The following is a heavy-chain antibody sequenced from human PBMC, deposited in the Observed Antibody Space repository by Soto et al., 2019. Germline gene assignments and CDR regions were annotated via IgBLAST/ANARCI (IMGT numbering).Heavy chain of an antibody. CDR2: ISGSGDST. J-gene: IGHJ3*02. D-gene: IGHD6-19*01. V-gene: IGHV3-23*01. Sequence: PGGSLRLSCAASGFTFSSYAMNWVRQGPGKGLEWVSGISGSGDSTYYADSVKGRFTISRDNSKNTLYPQMNSLRAEDTAVYYCAKYNLSGWRNDAFDIWGQGTLVTVSS. CDR3: AKYNLSGWRNDAFDI. CDR1: GFTFSSYA.